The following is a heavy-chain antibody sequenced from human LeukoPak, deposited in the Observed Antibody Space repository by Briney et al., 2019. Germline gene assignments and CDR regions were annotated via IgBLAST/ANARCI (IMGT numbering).Heavy chain of an antibody. CDR3: ARDPSDKIAVAGFYYYYGMDV. V-gene: IGHV1-18*01. J-gene: IGHJ6*02. Sequence: GASVKVSCKASGYTFTSYGISWVRQAPGQGLEWMGWISAYNGNTNYAQKLQGRVTMTTDTSTSTAYMELRSLRSDDTAVYYCARDPSDKIAVAGFYYYYGMDVWGQGTTVTVSS. CDR2: ISAYNGNT. CDR1: GYTFTSYG. D-gene: IGHD6-19*01.